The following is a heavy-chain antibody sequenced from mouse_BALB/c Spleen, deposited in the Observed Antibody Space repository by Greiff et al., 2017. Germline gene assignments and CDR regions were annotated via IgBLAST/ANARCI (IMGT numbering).Heavy chain of an antibody. D-gene: IGHD1-1*01. CDR1: GYTFTSYW. J-gene: IGHJ3*01. CDR3: ARMGLLRSFAY. Sequence: QVQLQQPGAELVKPGAPVKLSCKASGYTFTSYWMNWVKQRPGRGLEWIGRIDPSDSETHYNQKFKDKATLTVDKSSSTAYIQLSSLTSEDSAVYYCARMGLLRSFAYWGQGTLVTVSA. V-gene: IGHV1-69*02. CDR2: IDPSDSET.